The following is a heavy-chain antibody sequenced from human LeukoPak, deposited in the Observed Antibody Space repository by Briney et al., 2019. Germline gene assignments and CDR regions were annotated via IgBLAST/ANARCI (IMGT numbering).Heavy chain of an antibody. CDR2: IRDSGIT. Sequence: GGSLRLSCAAFGFTFNTYPMNWVRQAPGKGLEWISHIRDSGITDYADSVKGRFTISRDNAKNSLYLQLNSLRAEDTAVYYCARDHDYAFDNWGQGTLVTVSS. CDR3: ARDHDYAFDN. V-gene: IGHV3-69-1*01. CDR1: GFTFNTYP. J-gene: IGHJ4*02. D-gene: IGHD4-17*01.